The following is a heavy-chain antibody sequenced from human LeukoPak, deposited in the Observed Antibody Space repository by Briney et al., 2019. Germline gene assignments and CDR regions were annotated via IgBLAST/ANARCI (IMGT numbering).Heavy chain of an antibody. D-gene: IGHD4-17*01. CDR3: ARRDPTTVTAFDY. V-gene: IGHV5-51*01. CDR2: IFPDDSDT. Sequence: GESLKISCRFSGFDFARDWIGWVRLMPGKGLEWMGIIFPDDSDTRYSPSFQGQVTLSADKSISTAYLQWSSLKASDTAIYYCARRDPTTVTAFDYWGQGTLVTVSS. J-gene: IGHJ4*02. CDR1: GFDFARDW.